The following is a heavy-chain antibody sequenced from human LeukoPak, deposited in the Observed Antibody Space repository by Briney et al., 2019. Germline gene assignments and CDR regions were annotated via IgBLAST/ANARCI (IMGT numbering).Heavy chain of an antibody. D-gene: IGHD5-18*01. J-gene: IGHJ4*02. CDR3: AREEFGYSYGRDY. CDR2: ISYDGSNK. Sequence: GRSLRLSCAASGFTFSSYAMHWVRQAPGKGLEWVAVISYDGSNKYYADSVKGRFTISRDNSKNTLYLQMNSLGAEDTAVYYCAREEFGYSYGRDYWGQGTLVTVSS. CDR1: GFTFSSYA. V-gene: IGHV3-30*04.